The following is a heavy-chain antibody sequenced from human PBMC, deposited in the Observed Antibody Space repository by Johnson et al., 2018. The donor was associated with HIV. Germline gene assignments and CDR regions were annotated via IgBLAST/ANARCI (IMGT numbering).Heavy chain of an antibody. D-gene: IGHD5-24*01. J-gene: IGHJ3*01. CDR3: AKGDKMATITPLYDAFDL. CDR1: EFSFSNYW. V-gene: IGHV3-7*01. Sequence: VQLVESGGGVVQPGRSLRLSCAASEFSFSNYWMTWVRQAPGKGLEWVANINQDGSEKFSVDSVKGRFAISRDNANNSLYLQMNSLRAEDTAVYYCAKGDKMATITPLYDAFDLWGQGTMVIVSS. CDR2: INQDGSEK.